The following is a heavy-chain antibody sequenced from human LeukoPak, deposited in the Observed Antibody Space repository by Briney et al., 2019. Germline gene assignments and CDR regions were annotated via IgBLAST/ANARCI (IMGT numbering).Heavy chain of an antibody. CDR2: ISSSGSTI. Sequence: GGSLRLSCAASGFTFSDYYMSWIRQAPGKGLEWVSYISSSGSTIYYADSVKGRFTISRDNAKNSLYLQMNSLRAEDTAVYYCGRDIHLYYIDYWGQGTLVTVSS. CDR1: GFTFSDYY. J-gene: IGHJ4*02. V-gene: IGHV3-11*01. CDR3: GRDIHLYYIDY.